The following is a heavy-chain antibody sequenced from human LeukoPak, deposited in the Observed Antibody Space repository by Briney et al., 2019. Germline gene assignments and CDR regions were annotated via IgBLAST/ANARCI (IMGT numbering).Heavy chain of an antibody. CDR1: GFTFSSYA. V-gene: IGHV3-23*01. Sequence: GGSLRLSCAASGFTFSSYAMSWVRQAPGKGLEWVSAISGSGGSTYYADSVKGRFTISRDNSKNTLYLQMNSLRAEDTAVYYCAKGVRYSSGWYYFDYWGQGTLVTVSS. J-gene: IGHJ4*02. D-gene: IGHD6-19*01. CDR3: AKGVRYSSGWYYFDY. CDR2: ISGSGGST.